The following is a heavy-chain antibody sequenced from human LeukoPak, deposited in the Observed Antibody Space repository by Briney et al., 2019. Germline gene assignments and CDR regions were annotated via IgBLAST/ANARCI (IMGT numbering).Heavy chain of an antibody. CDR1: GGSISSGDYY. Sequence: PSETLSLTCTVSGGSISSGDYYWSWIRQHPGKGLEWIGYISNSGTTYYNPSLKSRVTISVDTSKNQCSLKLSSVTAADTAVYYCARGTSRSGQMEDYWGQGTLVTVSS. J-gene: IGHJ4*02. D-gene: IGHD2-15*01. CDR2: ISNSGTT. V-gene: IGHV4-31*03. CDR3: ARGTSRSGQMEDY.